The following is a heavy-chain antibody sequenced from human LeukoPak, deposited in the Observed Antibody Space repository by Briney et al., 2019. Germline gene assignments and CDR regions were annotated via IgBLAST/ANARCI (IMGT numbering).Heavy chain of an antibody. CDR3: APSWGSSGWYSWFDP. V-gene: IGHV1-24*01. J-gene: IGHJ5*02. CDR1: GYTLTELS. CDR2: FDPEDGET. D-gene: IGHD6-19*01. Sequence: ASVTVSCKVSGYTLTELSMHWVRQAPGEGLEWMGGFDPEDGETIYAQKFQGRVTMTEDTSTDTAYMEVSSLRSEDTAVYYCAPSWGSSGWYSWFDPWGREPWSPSPQ.